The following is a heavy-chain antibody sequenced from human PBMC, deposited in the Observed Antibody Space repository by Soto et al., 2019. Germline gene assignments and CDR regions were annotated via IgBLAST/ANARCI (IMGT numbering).Heavy chain of an antibody. CDR1: GGIFSSNA. Sequence: QVQLVQSGAEVKKPGSSVKVSCQASGGIFSSNAISWVRQAPGQGLEWMGGILPIFDTTHYAQKFQGRVKITAEEYKRTAYMELSSLKSEDTALYYCATGGRGYSSAPRFYFEYWGQGTLVTVSS. V-gene: IGHV1-69*01. J-gene: IGHJ4*02. CDR3: ATGGRGYSSAPRFYFEY. D-gene: IGHD5-18*01. CDR2: ILPIFDTT.